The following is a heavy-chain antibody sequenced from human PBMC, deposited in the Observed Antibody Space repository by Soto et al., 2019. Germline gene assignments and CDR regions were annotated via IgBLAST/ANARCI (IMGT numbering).Heavy chain of an antibody. CDR1: GFTFSSYA. V-gene: IGHV3-23*01. Sequence: GGSLRLSCAASGFTFSSYAMSWVRQAPGKGLEWVSAISGTGGSTYYADSVKGRFTISRDNSKNTLYLQMNSLRAEDTAVYYCAKDRGPTYYDILTGYSYINWFDPWGQGTLVTVSS. CDR3: AKDRGPTYYDILTGYSYINWFDP. CDR2: ISGTGGST. D-gene: IGHD3-9*01. J-gene: IGHJ5*02.